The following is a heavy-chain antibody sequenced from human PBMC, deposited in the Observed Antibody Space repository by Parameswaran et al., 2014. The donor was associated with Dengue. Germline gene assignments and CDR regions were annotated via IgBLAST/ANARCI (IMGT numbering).Heavy chain of an antibody. V-gene: IGHV1-69*01. CDR2: IIPVFGKP. Sequence: WVRQAPGQGLEWMGGIIPVFGKPNYAQKFQGRVTITAAESASTAYMEVRSLTSEDTAVYYCARPTVAALRGSYALEVWGPRDHGHRLL. D-gene: IGHD2-15*01. CDR3: ARPTVAALRGSYALEV. J-gene: IGHJ6*01.